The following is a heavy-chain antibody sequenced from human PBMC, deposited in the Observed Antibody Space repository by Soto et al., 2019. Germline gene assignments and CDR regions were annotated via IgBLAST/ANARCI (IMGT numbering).Heavy chain of an antibody. V-gene: IGHV3-64*04. Sequence: GGSLRLSCSASGFTFSSFAMHWVRQAPGKGLEYVSAISSNGGSTYYADSVQGRFTISRDNSKNTLYLQMNSLRAEDTAVYYCARGPSSSSLHYNWLDPWGQGTMVTVYS. CDR3: ARGPSSSSLHYNWLDP. J-gene: IGHJ5*02. D-gene: IGHD6-6*01. CDR2: ISSNGGST. CDR1: GFTFSSFA.